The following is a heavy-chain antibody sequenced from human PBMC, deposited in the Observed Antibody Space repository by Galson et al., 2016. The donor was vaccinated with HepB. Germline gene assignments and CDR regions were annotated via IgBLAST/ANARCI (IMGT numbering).Heavy chain of an antibody. J-gene: IGHJ4*02. CDR3: ARQVGSKWYFDY. CDR2: IYYTGNT. CDR1: GDSISSSSHF. Sequence: SETLSLTCNVSGDSISSSSHFWGWIRQSPGKGLEWIGSIYYTGNTYYNPSLNSRVTISVETSTNQFSLKLTSVTAADTTVYYCARQVGSKWYFDYWGQGTLVTVSS. D-gene: IGHD1-26*01. V-gene: IGHV4-39*01.